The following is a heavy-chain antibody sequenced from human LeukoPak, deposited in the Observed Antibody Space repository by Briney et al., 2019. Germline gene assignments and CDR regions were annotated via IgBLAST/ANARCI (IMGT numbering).Heavy chain of an antibody. J-gene: IGHJ4*02. CDR3: ARHVYDFWSGQWGYYFDY. CDR2: INHSGST. CDR1: GGSFSAYS. V-gene: IGHV4-34*01. D-gene: IGHD3-3*01. Sequence: SETLPLTCAVYGGSFSAYSWSWIRQPPGKGLEWIGEINHSGSTNYNASLKSRLTISVDTSKNQFSLKLSSVTAADTAVYYCARHVYDFWSGQWGYYFDYWGQGTLVTVSS.